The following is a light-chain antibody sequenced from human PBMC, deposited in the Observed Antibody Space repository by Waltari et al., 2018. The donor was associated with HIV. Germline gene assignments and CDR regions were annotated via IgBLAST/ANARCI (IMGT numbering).Light chain of an antibody. CDR2: KDT. CDR1: LLANKT. J-gene: IGLJ2*01. Sequence: SLELTQPSSVSVSPGQAARLTRSGDLLANKTCSVVPAEAWPGPCCVIYKDTERPSAIPERFSGSSSGTTVTLTIGGVQVEDEADYYCYSAADDNRLIFGGGTKLTVL. CDR3: YSAADDNRLI. V-gene: IGLV3-27*01.